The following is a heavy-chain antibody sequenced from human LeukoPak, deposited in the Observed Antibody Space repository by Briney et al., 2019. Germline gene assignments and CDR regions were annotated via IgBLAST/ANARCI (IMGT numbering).Heavy chain of an antibody. V-gene: IGHV3-7*01. D-gene: IGHD5-12*01. Sequence: GGSLRLSCAASGFTFSRYWMSWVRQAPGKGLEWVANIKQDGSEKYYVDSVKGRFTISRDNAKNSLYLQMNSLRAEDTAVYYCARENSDYENYYYYMDVWGKGTTVTVSS. J-gene: IGHJ6*03. CDR3: ARENSDYENYYYYMDV. CDR1: GFTFSRYW. CDR2: IKQDGSEK.